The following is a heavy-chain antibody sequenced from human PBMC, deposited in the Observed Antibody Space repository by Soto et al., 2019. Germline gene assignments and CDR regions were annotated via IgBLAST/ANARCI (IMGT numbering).Heavy chain of an antibody. CDR3: AKALMEYNSGWYSPLDY. D-gene: IGHD6-19*01. Sequence: PGGSLRLSCTVSGFTFSNYAMSWVRQAPGKGLEWVSAISGSGSSTYYTDSMKGRFTVSRDNSKNTLYLRMLSLRAEDTAVYYCAKALMEYNSGWYSPLDYWGQGILVTVSS. V-gene: IGHV3-23*01. CDR1: GFTFSNYA. CDR2: ISGSGSST. J-gene: IGHJ4*02.